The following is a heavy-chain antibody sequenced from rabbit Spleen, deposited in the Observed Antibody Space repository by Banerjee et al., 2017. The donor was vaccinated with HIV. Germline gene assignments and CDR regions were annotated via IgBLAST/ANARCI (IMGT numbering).Heavy chain of an antibody. Sequence: QEQLVESGGGLVQPEGSLTLTCTASGFSFTNSYWICWVRQAPGKGLEWIACVYAGSSGSTYSATWAKGRFTVSKTSSTTVTLQMTSLTAADTATYFCARAGYAGYGYANFRDYYGMDLWGPGTLVTVS. CDR2: VYAGSSGST. CDR3: ARAGYAGYGYANFRDYYGMDL. CDR1: GFSFTNSYW. J-gene: IGHJ6*01. D-gene: IGHD6-1*01. V-gene: IGHV1S45*01.